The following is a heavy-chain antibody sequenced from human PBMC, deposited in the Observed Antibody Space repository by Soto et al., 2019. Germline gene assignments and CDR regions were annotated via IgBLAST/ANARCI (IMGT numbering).Heavy chain of an antibody. D-gene: IGHD6-19*01. CDR1: GGSISSSSYY. V-gene: IGHV4-39*01. Sequence: SETLSLTCTVSGGSISSSSYYWGWIRQPPGKGLEWIGSIYYSGSTYYNPSLKSRVTISVDTSKNQFSLKLSSVTAAATAVYYCARPKIAGAGSSAFDIWGQGKMVTVSS. CDR3: ARPKIAGAGSSAFDI. CDR2: IYYSGST. J-gene: IGHJ3*02.